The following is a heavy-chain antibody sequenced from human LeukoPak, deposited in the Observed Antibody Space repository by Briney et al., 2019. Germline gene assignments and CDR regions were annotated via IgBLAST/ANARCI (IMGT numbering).Heavy chain of an antibody. CDR2: ISWDGGST. Sequence: PGGSLRLSCAASGFTFDDYAMHWVRQAPGKGLEWVSLISWDGGSTYYADSVKGRFTISRDNSKNSLYLRMNSLRAEDTALYYCAKVSPGYSYGLDYWGQGTLVTVSS. D-gene: IGHD5-18*01. V-gene: IGHV3-43D*04. J-gene: IGHJ4*02. CDR3: AKVSPGYSYGLDY. CDR1: GFTFDDYA.